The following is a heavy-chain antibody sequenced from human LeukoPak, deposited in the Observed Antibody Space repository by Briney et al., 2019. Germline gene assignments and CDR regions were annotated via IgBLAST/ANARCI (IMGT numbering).Heavy chain of an antibody. CDR1: GFTFGSNW. D-gene: IGHD5-24*01. J-gene: IGHJ4*02. Sequence: GGSLRLSCATSGFTFGSNWMSWVRQAPGKGLEWVANIKQDGSEKYYVDSVKGRFTISRDNAKNTLYLQMNSLRAEDTAVYYCARDRDGYSGTFDYWGQGTLVTVSS. CDR3: ARDRDGYSGTFDY. V-gene: IGHV3-7*01. CDR2: IKQDGSEK.